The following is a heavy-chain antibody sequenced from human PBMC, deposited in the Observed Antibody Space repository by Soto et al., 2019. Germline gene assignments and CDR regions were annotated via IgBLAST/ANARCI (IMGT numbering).Heavy chain of an antibody. J-gene: IGHJ6*02. CDR3: ASGGYCSSTSCYGGMDV. Sequence: EVQLLESGGGLVQPGESLRLSCAASGFTFSNYAWSWVRQAPGKGLEWVSAISGSGASTYYADSVKGRFTISRDNSKNTLYLQMNSLRAEDTAIYYCASGGYCSSTSCYGGMDVWGQGTTVTVSS. D-gene: IGHD2-2*01. CDR1: GFTFSNYA. V-gene: IGHV3-23*01. CDR2: ISGSGAST.